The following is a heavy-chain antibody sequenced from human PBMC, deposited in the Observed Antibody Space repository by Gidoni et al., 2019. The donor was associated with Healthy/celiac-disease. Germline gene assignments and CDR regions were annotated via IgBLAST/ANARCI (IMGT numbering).Heavy chain of an antibody. D-gene: IGHD4-17*01. Sequence: QVQLQESGPGLVKPSQTLSLTCTVSGGSISSGSYYWSWIRQPAGKGLEWIGRIYTSGSTNYNPSLKSRVTISVDTSKNQFSLKLSSVTAADTAVYYCARVGTTVVTEAFFDYWGQGTLVTVSS. CDR2: IYTSGST. V-gene: IGHV4-61*02. CDR1: GGSISSGSYY. CDR3: ARVGTTVVTEAFFDY. J-gene: IGHJ4*02.